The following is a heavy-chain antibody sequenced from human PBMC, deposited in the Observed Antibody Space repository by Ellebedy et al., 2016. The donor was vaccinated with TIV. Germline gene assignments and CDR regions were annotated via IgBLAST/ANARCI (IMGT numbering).Heavy chain of an antibody. CDR1: GFTFGDYA. CDR3: AKDLDYYDSSGYYS. CDR2: IWYDGSNK. V-gene: IGHV3-30*02. D-gene: IGHD3-22*01. Sequence: GGSLRLXXTASGFTFGDYAMSWFRQAPGKGLEWVAVIWYDGSNKYYADSVKGRFTISRDNSKNTLYLQMNSLRAEDTAVYYCAKDLDYYDSSGYYSWGQGTLVTVSS. J-gene: IGHJ4*02.